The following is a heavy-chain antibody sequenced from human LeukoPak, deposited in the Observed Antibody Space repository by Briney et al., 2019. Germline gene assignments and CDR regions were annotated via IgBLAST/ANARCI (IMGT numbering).Heavy chain of an antibody. CDR1: GFTFSSYG. CDR2: ISYDGSNK. V-gene: IGHV3-30*18. J-gene: IGHJ4*02. Sequence: PGGSLRLSCAASGFTFSSYGMHWVRQAPGKGLEWVAVISYDGSNKYYADSVKGRFTISRDNSKNTLYLQMNSLRAEDTAVYYCAKNSVRRAAAGTYFDYWGQGTLVTVSS. CDR3: AKNSVRRAAAGTYFDY. D-gene: IGHD6-13*01.